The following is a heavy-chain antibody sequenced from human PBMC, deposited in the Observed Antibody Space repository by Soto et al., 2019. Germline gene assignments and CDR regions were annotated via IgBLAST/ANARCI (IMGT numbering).Heavy chain of an antibody. CDR1: GYTCTIYG. V-gene: IGHV1-18*01. D-gene: IGHD3-3*01. CDR3: ARHRAPYYYFWSGPNWFDP. Sequence: QVQLVQSGAEVKKPGSSVKVSCKASGYTCTIYGISWVRQAPGQGHQWMVWISAYNVNTNYAQKLQGRVTMTTDTSTSPAYMERRSLRSDDTAVYYCARHRAPYYYFWSGPNWFDPCGQGTLVAVSS. J-gene: IGHJ5*02. CDR2: ISAYNVNT.